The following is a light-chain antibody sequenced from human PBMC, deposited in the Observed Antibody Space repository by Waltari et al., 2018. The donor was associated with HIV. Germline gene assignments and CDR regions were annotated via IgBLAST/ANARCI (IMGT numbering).Light chain of an antibody. J-gene: IGKJ1*01. CDR3: QHYYGSSRT. CDR1: QSVSTK. V-gene: IGKV3-20*01. Sequence: EIVLTQSPGTLSLSPGERAVLSCRASQSVSTKLAWYQQKSGQAPKLLIYDTSSRASGIPDRFSGSGSGAGFTLTISRLEPEDFVVYYCQHYYGSSRTFGQGTKVEIK. CDR2: DTS.